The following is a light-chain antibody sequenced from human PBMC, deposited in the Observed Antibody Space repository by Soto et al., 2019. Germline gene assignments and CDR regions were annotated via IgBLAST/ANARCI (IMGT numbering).Light chain of an antibody. J-gene: IGLJ2*01. CDR3: SAYSNSNTVI. V-gene: IGLV2-14*03. CDR2: EVI. CDR1: ISDIAAYNF. Sequence: QSALTQPASVSGAPGQSITISCTGTISDIAAYNFVSWYQQHPGEVPKLMIYEVIKRPSGISDRFSGSKSGNTASRIISGLQAEDAADYYCSAYSNSNTVIFGGGNKLNVL.